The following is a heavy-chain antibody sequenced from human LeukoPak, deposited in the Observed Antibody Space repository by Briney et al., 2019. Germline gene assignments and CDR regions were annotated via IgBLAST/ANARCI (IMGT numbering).Heavy chain of an antibody. CDR3: ARTLGDYGSGSYYY. Sequence: SETLSLTCTVSGFSISSGYYWGWIRQPPGKGLEWIGSIYHSGSTYYNPSLKSRVTISVDTSKNQFSLKLSSVAAADTAVYYCARTLGDYGSGSYYYWGQGTLVTVSS. CDR2: IYHSGST. CDR1: GFSISSGYY. D-gene: IGHD3-10*01. V-gene: IGHV4-38-2*02. J-gene: IGHJ4*02.